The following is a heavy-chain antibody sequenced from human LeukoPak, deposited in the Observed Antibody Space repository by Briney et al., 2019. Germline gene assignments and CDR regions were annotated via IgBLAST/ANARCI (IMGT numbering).Heavy chain of an antibody. CDR3: ARGITILGVAANWFDP. V-gene: IGHV3-7*04. D-gene: IGHD3-3*01. Sequence: GGSLRLSCAASGFTFSSYWMSWVRQAPGKGLEWVANIKQDGSEKYYVDSVKGRFTISRDNAKNSLYLQMNSLRAEDTAVYYCARGITILGVAANWFDPWGQGTLVTVSS. CDR1: GFTFSSYW. CDR2: IKQDGSEK. J-gene: IGHJ5*02.